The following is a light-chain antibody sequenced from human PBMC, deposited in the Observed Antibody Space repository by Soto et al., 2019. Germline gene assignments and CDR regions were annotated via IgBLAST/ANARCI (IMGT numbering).Light chain of an antibody. CDR3: MKGSFLRT. J-gene: IGKJ1*01. Sequence: DVVMTQSPLFLPVTLGQPASISCRSSQSLVHTDGNTYLNWFQQRPGQSPRRLIYKVSNRDSGVPDRFSGSGSGTDFTLKISRVEAEDVGVYYCMKGSFLRTFGQGTKVDIK. CDR1: QSLVHTDGNTY. V-gene: IGKV2-30*02. CDR2: KVS.